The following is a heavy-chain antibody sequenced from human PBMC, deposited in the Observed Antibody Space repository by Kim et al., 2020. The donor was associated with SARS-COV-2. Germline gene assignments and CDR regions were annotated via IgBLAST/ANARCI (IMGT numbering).Heavy chain of an antibody. J-gene: IGHJ5*02. CDR2: IIPIFGTA. D-gene: IGHD2-15*01. V-gene: IGHV1-69*13. Sequence: SVKVSYKASGGTFSSYAISWVRQAPGQGLEWMGGIIPIFGTANYAQKFQGRVTITADESTSTAYMELSSLRSEDTAVYYCASFQGDFSGYDPWGQGTLVTVSS. CDR1: GGTFSSYA. CDR3: ASFQGDFSGYDP.